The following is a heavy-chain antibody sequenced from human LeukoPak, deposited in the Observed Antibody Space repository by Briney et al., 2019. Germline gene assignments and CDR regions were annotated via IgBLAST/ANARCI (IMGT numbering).Heavy chain of an antibody. CDR2: IIPILGII. CDR1: GGTFSSYA. Sequence: VASVKVSCKASGGTFSSYATSWVRQAPGQGLEWMGRIIPILGIINYAQKFQGRVTITADKSTSTAYMELSSLRSEDTAVYYCAGPLKSIAARYFDLWGRGTLVTVSS. V-gene: IGHV1-69*04. D-gene: IGHD6-6*01. CDR3: AGPLKSIAARYFDL. J-gene: IGHJ2*01.